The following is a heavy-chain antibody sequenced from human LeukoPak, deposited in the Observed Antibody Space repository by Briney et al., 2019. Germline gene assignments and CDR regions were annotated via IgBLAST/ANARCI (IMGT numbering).Heavy chain of an antibody. V-gene: IGHV3-11*01. D-gene: IGHD5-12*01. CDR1: GFTFSDYY. Sequence: GGSLRLSCAASGFTFSDYYMSWIRQAPGKGLEWVSYISKSYSTIYYADSVKGRFTISRDNAKNSLYLQMNSMRAEDTAVYYCASAIVATDQDPPFDYWGQGTLVTVSS. CDR2: ISKSYSTI. CDR3: ASAIVATDQDPPFDY. J-gene: IGHJ4*02.